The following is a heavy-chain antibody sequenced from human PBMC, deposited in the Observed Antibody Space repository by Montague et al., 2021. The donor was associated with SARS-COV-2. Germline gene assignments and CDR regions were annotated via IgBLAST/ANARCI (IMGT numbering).Heavy chain of an antibody. V-gene: IGHV4-59*12. CDR1: DDSISGYY. J-gene: IGHJ4*02. CDR2: INYSGTS. Sequence: SETLSLTCTINDDSISGYYWAWIRQPPGKGLEWIGFINYSGTSTYSPSLKSRVTITIDTSKKQFSLRLTSVTAADTAMYFCAREPSVGIPGRFDSWGQGSQVTVSS. CDR3: AREPSVGIPGRFDS. D-gene: IGHD1-26*01.